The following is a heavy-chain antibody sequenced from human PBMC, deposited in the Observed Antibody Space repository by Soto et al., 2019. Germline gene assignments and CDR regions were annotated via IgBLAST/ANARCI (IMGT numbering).Heavy chain of an antibody. CDR2: MNPNSGDT. J-gene: IGHJ5*02. V-gene: IGHV1-8*01. Sequence: ASVKVSCKASGYTFTSYDINWVRQATGQGLEWMGWMNPNSGDTGYAQKFQGRVTMTRNNSISTAYMELSSLRSEDTAVYYCARVRSRHLMKGCSSTSCYRWFDPWGQGTLVTVSS. CDR3: ARVRSRHLMKGCSSTSCYRWFDP. CDR1: GYTFTSYD. D-gene: IGHD2-2*01.